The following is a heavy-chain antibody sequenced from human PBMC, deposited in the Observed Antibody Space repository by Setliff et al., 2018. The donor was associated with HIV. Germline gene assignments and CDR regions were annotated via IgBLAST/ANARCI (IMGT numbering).Heavy chain of an antibody. D-gene: IGHD3-22*01. V-gene: IGHV5-51*01. CDR1: GYKFTGYW. Sequence: GESLKISCKGSGYKFTGYWIGWARQMPGKSLEWMGIIYPGDSDTRYSPSFXGQVTISTDKSISTAXLQWSSLKASDTAMYYFARHSXYXRSGYYYXKMPDDAXXIWGLG. J-gene: IGHJ3*02. CDR3: ARHSXYXRSGYYYXKMPDDAXXI. CDR2: IYPGDSDT.